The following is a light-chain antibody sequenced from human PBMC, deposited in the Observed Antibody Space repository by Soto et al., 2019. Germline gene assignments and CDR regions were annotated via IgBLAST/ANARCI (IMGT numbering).Light chain of an antibody. Sequence: EIVMTQSPATLSVYPGERATLSCRASQSVSSNLAWYQQKPGQAPRLLIYGASTRATGIPARSSGSGSGTEFTLTISILQSEDFAVYYCQQYNNWPITFGQGTRLEIK. CDR2: GAS. CDR1: QSVSSN. CDR3: QQYNNWPIT. V-gene: IGKV3-15*01. J-gene: IGKJ5*01.